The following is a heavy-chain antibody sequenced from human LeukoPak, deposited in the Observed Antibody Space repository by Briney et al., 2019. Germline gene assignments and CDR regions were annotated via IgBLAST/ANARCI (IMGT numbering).Heavy chain of an antibody. D-gene: IGHD3-22*01. J-gene: IGHJ4*02. CDR2: IIPIFGTA. V-gene: IGHV1-69*13. Sequence: SVKVSCKASGGTFSSYAISWVRQAPGQGLEWMGGIIPIFGTANYAQKFQGRVTITADESTSTAYMELSSLRSEDTAVYYCARDAKPRPMYYYDSSGHRVTSIRGGYFDYWGQGTLVTVFS. CDR3: ARDAKPRPMYYYDSSGHRVTSIRGGYFDY. CDR1: GGTFSSYA.